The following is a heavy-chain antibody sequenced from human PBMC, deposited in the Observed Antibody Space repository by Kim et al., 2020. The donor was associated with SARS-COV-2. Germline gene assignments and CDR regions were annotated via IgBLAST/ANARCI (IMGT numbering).Heavy chain of an antibody. J-gene: IGHJ6*02. Sequence: SETLSLTCAVYGGSFSGYYWSWIRQPPGKGLEWIGEINHSGSTNYNPSLKSRVTISVDTSKNQFSLKLSSVTAADTAVYYCATLRIQYYYYGMDVWGQGTTVTVSS. D-gene: IGHD5-18*01. CDR1: GGSFSGYY. CDR3: ATLRIQYYYYGMDV. V-gene: IGHV4-34*01. CDR2: INHSGST.